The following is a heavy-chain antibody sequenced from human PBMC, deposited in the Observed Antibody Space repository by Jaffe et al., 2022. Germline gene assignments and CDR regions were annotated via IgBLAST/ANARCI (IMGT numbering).Heavy chain of an antibody. J-gene: IGHJ3*02. CDR1: GFAFSSYV. CDR3: AKDSEMGTVTTFPYAFDI. D-gene: IGHD4-17*01. V-gene: IGHV3-23*01. Sequence: EVQLLESGGGLVQPGGSLRLSCEASGFAFSSYVMNWVRRAPGKGLEWVSTISSSGFGTYYADSVKGRFTISRDNSKNTLYLQMNSLRAEDTAIYYCAKDSEMGTVTTFPYAFDIWGQGAMVTVSS. CDR2: ISSSGFGT.